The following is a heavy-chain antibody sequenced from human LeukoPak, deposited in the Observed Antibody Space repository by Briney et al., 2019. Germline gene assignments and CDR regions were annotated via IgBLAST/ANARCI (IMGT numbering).Heavy chain of an antibody. CDR3: TCGSPYSSGWYTYYYYYGMDV. CDR2: IYSGGST. D-gene: IGHD6-19*01. Sequence: GGSLRLSCAASGFTVRSNYMSWVRQAPGKGLEGVSVIYSGGSTYYADSVKGRFTISRGNSKNTLYLQMNSLRAEDTAVYYCTCGSPYSSGWYTYYYYYGMDVWGQGTTVTVSS. CDR1: GFTVRSNY. J-gene: IGHJ6*02. V-gene: IGHV3-66*01.